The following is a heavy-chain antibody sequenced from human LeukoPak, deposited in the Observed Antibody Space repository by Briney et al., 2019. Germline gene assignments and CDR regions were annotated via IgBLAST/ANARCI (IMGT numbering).Heavy chain of an antibody. CDR3: ARAFTVTSPINY. Sequence: ASVKVSCKASGYTFTAYYMHWVRQAPGQGLERMGIINPSGGATSYAQKFQGRLTMTRDTSTSTVYMELSSLRSEDTAVYYCARAFTVTSPINYWGQGTLVTVSS. CDR2: INPSGGAT. V-gene: IGHV1-46*01. J-gene: IGHJ4*02. D-gene: IGHD4-17*01. CDR1: GYTFTAYY.